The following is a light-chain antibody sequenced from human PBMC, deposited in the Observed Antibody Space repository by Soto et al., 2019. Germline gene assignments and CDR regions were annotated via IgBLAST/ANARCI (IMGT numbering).Light chain of an antibody. CDR3: QQYGGSPPT. J-gene: IGKJ1*01. CDR2: GAS. V-gene: IGKV3-15*01. Sequence: EIVMTQSPATLSVSPGERATLSCRASQSVSSNLAWFLQKPGQAPRLLIYGASTRATGIPARFSGSGSGTEFTLTISSLQSEDFAVFFCQQYGGSPPTFGQGTKVDI. CDR1: QSVSSN.